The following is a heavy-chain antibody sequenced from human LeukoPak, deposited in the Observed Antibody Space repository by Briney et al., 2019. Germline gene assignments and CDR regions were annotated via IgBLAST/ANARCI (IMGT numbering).Heavy chain of an antibody. D-gene: IGHD4-17*01. Sequence: PGGSLRLSCAASGFTFSSYWMSWVRQAPGKGLEWVANIKQDGSEKYYVDSVKGRFTISRDNAKNSLYLQMNSLRAEDTAVYYCAGDVLDYGDSDYAFDIWGQGTMVTVSS. CDR1: GFTFSSYW. V-gene: IGHV3-7*01. J-gene: IGHJ3*02. CDR2: IKQDGSEK. CDR3: AGDVLDYGDSDYAFDI.